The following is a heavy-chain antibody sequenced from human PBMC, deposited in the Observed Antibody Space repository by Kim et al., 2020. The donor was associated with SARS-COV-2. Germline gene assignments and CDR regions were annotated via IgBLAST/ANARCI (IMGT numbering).Heavy chain of an antibody. CDR2: IYPGDSDT. J-gene: IGHJ3*02. CDR1: GYSFTSYW. CDR3: ARPPRIAARSGAFDI. Sequence: GESLKIFCKGSGYSFTSYWIGWVRQMPGKGLEWRGIIYPGDSDTRYSPSFQDQVTISTVKTISTAYLQWGSLKASDTAMYYCARPPRIAARSGAFDICGQGKMFTVSS. V-gene: IGHV5-51*01. D-gene: IGHD6-6*01.